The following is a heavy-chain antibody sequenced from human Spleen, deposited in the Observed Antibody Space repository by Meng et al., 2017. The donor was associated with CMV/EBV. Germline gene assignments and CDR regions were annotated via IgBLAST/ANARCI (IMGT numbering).Heavy chain of an antibody. CDR3: ARDCRRTSCYIWGRGYYYGLDV. Sequence: YDMSWIRQAPGKGLEWVSVMSNSGTTIHYADSVKGRFIISRDNAKNSLYLQMNSLRVEDTAVYYCARDCRRTSCYIWGRGYYYGLDVWGQGTTVTVSS. CDR1: YD. CDR2: MSNSGTTI. V-gene: IGHV3-11*04. J-gene: IGHJ6*02. D-gene: IGHD2-2*01.